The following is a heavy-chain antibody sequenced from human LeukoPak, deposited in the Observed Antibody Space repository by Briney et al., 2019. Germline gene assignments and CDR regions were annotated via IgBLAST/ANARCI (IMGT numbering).Heavy chain of an antibody. V-gene: IGHV3-30*04. J-gene: IGHJ6*03. CDR3: ARSAQRGVAGHLPYYYYMDV. CDR1: GFTFSSYA. Sequence: PGGSLRLSCAASGFTFSSYAMHWVRQAPGKGLEWVAVISYDGSNKYYADSVKGRFTISRDNSKNTLYLQMNSLRAEDTAVYYCARSAQRGVAGHLPYYYYMDVWGKGTTVTVSS. D-gene: IGHD6-19*01. CDR2: ISYDGSNK.